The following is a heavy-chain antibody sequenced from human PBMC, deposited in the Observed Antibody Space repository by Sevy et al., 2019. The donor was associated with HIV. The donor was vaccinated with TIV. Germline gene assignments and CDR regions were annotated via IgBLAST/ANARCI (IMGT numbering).Heavy chain of an antibody. CDR1: GISFTTSG. V-gene: IGHV3-30*18. D-gene: IGHD3-9*01. J-gene: IGHJ6*02. Sequence: GGSLRLSCVVSGISFTTSGMHWVRQAPGMGLEWVAVISYHGRDKFYAESVKGRSTISRDNSKNMLYLQMNSLRAEDTAVYYCAKDFTGYNGMDVWGQRTMVTVSS. CDR3: AKDFTGYNGMDV. CDR2: ISYHGRDK.